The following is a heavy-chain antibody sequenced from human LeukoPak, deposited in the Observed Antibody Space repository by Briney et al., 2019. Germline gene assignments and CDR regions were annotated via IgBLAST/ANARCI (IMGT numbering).Heavy chain of an antibody. V-gene: IGHV3-33*08. CDR2: IWYDGSNK. CDR1: GFTLSSYG. CDR3: ARAAVNYYYGSGSAFDI. Sequence: GGSLRLSCAASGFTLSSYGMHWVRQAPGKGLEWVAVIWYDGSNKYYADSVKGRFTISRDNSKNTLYLQMNSLRAEDTAVYYCARAAVNYYYGSGSAFDIWGQGTMVTVSS. J-gene: IGHJ3*02. D-gene: IGHD3-10*01.